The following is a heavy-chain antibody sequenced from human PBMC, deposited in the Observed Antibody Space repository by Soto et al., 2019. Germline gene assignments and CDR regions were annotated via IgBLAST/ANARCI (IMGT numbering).Heavy chain of an antibody. D-gene: IGHD2-21*02. CDR1: RYTFTSYD. Sequence: ASVKGSCNASRYTFTSYDINWVRQATGQGLEWMGWMNPNSGNTGYAQKFQGRVTMTRNTSISTAYMELSSLRSEDTAVYYCARDLSVTDFDYWGQGTLVTVSS. J-gene: IGHJ4*02. V-gene: IGHV1-8*01. CDR3: ARDLSVTDFDY. CDR2: MNPNSGNT.